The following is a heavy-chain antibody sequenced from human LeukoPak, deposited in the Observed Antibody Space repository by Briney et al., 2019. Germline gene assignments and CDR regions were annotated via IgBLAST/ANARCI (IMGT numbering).Heavy chain of an antibody. V-gene: IGHV1-8*01. CDR3: ARGEESLLLNYYMDV. CDR2: MNPNSGNT. Sequence: ASVKVSCKASGYTFTSYDINWVRQATGQGLEWMGWMNPNSGNTGYAQKFQGRVTMTGDMSTSTVYMELSSLRSEDTAVYYCARGEESLLLNYYMDVWGKGTTVTVSS. CDR1: GYTFTSYD. D-gene: IGHD2-15*01. J-gene: IGHJ6*03.